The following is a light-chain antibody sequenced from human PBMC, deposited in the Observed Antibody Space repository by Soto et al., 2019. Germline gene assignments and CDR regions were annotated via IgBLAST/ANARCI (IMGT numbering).Light chain of an antibody. CDR2: DDN. J-gene: IGLJ2*01. CDR3: QSSDSSLSGSVV. CDR1: SYNIGAGYD. V-gene: IGLV1-40*01. Sequence: QSVLTQPPSVSGAPGQRVTISCAGSSYNIGAGYDVNWYQQLPGRAPKLLIYDDNNRPSGVPDLFSGSKSATSASLAITGLQAEDEANYYCQSSDSSLSGSVVFGGGTKLTVL.